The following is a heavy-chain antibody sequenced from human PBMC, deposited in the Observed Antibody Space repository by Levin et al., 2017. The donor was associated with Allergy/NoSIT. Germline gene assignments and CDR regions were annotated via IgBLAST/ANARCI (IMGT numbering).Heavy chain of an antibody. V-gene: IGHV3-7*01. D-gene: IGHD1-1*01. CDR2: INRDGSDK. J-gene: IGHJ4*02. CDR1: GFIFSSSW. Sequence: HPGGSLRLSCAASGFIFSSSWMAWVRQAPGKGLEWVADINRDGSDKYYLDSVKGRFTISRDNAKNSLYLQMNSLRDDDTAVYFCAREAHNGAIDYWGQGTLLTVSS. CDR3: AREAHNGAIDY.